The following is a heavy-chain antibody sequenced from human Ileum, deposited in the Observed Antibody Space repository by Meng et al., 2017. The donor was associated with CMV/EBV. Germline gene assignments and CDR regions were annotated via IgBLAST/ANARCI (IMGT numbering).Heavy chain of an antibody. CDR2: IYGSGST. D-gene: IGHD3-3*01. J-gene: IGHJ4*01. Sequence: ESLKISCAASGFTFDDYAMHWVRQPPGKGLEWIGYIYGSGSTNYNPSLKSRVTISADTSKNQFSLKVSSVTAADTAVYYCVRVPDLWSGRLYWGQGTLVTVSS. CDR3: VRVPDLWSGRLY. V-gene: IGHV4-59*01. CDR1: GFTFDDYA.